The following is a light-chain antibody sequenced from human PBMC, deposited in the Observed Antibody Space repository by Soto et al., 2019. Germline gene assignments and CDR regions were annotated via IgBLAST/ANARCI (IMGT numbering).Light chain of an antibody. CDR1: SFNIGSNY. V-gene: IGLV1-47*01. J-gene: IGLJ1*01. Sequence: QSVLTPAPSASGTPGQRVTISCSGSSFNIGSNYVYWYQHLPGTAPKLVIFRNDQRPSRIPDRISGSKSGTSASLAISGLRSDDEADYYCSAWDDSLSGYVFGTGTKLTVL. CDR2: RND. CDR3: SAWDDSLSGYV.